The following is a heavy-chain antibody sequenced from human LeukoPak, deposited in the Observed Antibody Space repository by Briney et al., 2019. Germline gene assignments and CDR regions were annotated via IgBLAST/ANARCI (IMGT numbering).Heavy chain of an antibody. V-gene: IGHV5-51*01. D-gene: IGHD3-9*01. Sequence: GESLKISCKGSGYSFTNYWIGWVRQMPGKGLEWMGIIYPGDSDTRYSPSFQGQVTISADKSISTAYLQWSSLKASDTAMYYCARLLGSKKYYDILTGYYNFDYWGQGTLVTVSS. CDR2: IYPGDSDT. CDR1: GYSFTNYW. CDR3: ARLLGSKKYYDILTGYYNFDY. J-gene: IGHJ4*02.